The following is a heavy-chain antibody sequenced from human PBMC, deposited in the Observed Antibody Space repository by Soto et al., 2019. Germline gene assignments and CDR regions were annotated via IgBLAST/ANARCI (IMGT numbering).Heavy chain of an antibody. V-gene: IGHV1-46*01. J-gene: IGHJ6*02. D-gene: IGHD1-26*01. CDR1: GYTFSTYY. Sequence: ASVKVSCKASGYTFSTYYMHWVRQAPGQGLEWMAIISPSGGSTTYPQKFQGRVTMTRDTSTGTVYMELSSLRSEDTAVYYCVRSAHQRENYYGLDVWGQGTAVTVSS. CDR3: VRSAHQRENYYGLDV. CDR2: ISPSGGST.